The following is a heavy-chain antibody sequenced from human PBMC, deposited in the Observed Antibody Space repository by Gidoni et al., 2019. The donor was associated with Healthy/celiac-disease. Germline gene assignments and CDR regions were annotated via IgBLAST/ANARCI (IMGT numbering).Heavy chain of an antibody. Sequence: QVQLVQSGAEVKKPGSSVKVSCKASGGTFSSYTISWVRQAPGQGLEWMGRIIPIRGIANYAQKFQGRVTITADKSTSTAYMELSSLRSEDTAVYYCARDPDSSGYWHDYWGQGTLVTVSS. V-gene: IGHV1-69*08. J-gene: IGHJ4*02. CDR3: ARDPDSSGYWHDY. D-gene: IGHD3-22*01. CDR1: GGTFSSYT. CDR2: IIPIRGIA.